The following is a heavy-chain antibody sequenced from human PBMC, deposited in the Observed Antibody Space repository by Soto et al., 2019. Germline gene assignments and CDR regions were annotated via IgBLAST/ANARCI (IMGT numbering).Heavy chain of an antibody. D-gene: IGHD2-2*01. CDR3: ARDARGYCSSTSCYYFDY. J-gene: IGHJ4*02. V-gene: IGHV3-30-3*01. Sequence: GGSLRLSCAASGFTFSSYAMHWVRQAPGKGLEWVAVISYDGSNKYYADSVKGRFTISRDNSKNTLYLQMNSLRAEDTAVYYCARDARGYCSSTSCYYFDYWGQGTLVTVSS. CDR1: GFTFSSYA. CDR2: ISYDGSNK.